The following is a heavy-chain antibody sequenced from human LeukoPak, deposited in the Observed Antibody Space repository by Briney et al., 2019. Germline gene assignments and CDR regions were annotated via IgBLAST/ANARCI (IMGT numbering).Heavy chain of an antibody. V-gene: IGHV4-59*01. D-gene: IGHD3-10*01. Sequence: PSETLSLTCTVSGGSMSNYYWTWLRHPPGKGLEWLGYVYYRGSTNYNPSLKSRVTISVDTSENQFSLKLSSVTAADTAVYYCARVAYYYDTTTYYNPAHLDFWGQGALVTVSS. CDR1: GGSMSNYY. J-gene: IGHJ4*02. CDR3: ARVAYYYDTTTYYNPAHLDF. CDR2: VYYRGST.